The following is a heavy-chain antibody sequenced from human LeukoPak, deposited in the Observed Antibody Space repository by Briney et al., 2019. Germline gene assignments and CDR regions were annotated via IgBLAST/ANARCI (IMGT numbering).Heavy chain of an antibody. CDR2: IYYSGST. Sequence: SETLSLTCTVSGGSISSYYWSWIRQPPGKGLEWIGYIYYSGSTNYNPSLKSRVTISVDTSKNQFSLKLSSVTAADTAVYYCASLYYYGSGMDWGQGTLVTVSS. CDR1: GGSISSYY. J-gene: IGHJ4*02. D-gene: IGHD3-10*01. V-gene: IGHV4-59*08. CDR3: ASLYYYGSGMD.